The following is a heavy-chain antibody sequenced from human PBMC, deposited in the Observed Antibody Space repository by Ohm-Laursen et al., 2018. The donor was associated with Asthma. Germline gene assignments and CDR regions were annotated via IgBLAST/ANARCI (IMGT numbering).Heavy chain of an antibody. J-gene: IGHJ2*01. CDR2: IYYSGST. CDR1: GGSISSGGYY. V-gene: IGHV4-31*03. Sequence: SDTLSLTCTVSGGSISSGGYYWSWIRQHPGKGLEWIGYIYYSGSTYYNPSLKSRVTISVDTSKNQFSLKLSSVTAADTAVYYCARAVRTGEDWYFDLWGRGTLVTVSS. CDR3: ARAVRTGEDWYFDL. D-gene: IGHD3-10*01.